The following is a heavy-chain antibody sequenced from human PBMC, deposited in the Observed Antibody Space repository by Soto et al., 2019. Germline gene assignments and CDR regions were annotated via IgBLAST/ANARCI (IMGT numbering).Heavy chain of an antibody. CDR2: ISSSSGTI. Sequence: EVQLVESGGGLVQPGGSLRLSCAASGFTFSGYNMNGVRQAPGKGLEWVSYISSSSGTIYYADSVKGRFTISRDNAKNSLYLQMNSLRAEDTAVYYCAKPRGYYDSSGYPTPDYWGQGILVPVSS. CDR1: GFTFSGYN. J-gene: IGHJ4*02. CDR3: AKPRGYYDSSGYPTPDY. V-gene: IGHV3-48*01. D-gene: IGHD3-22*01.